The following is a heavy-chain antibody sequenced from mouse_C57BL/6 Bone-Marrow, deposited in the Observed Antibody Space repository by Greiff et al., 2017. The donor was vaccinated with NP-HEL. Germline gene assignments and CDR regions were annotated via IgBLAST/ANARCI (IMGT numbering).Heavy chain of an antibody. CDR3: ARSPITTVVADWYFDV. V-gene: IGHV7-3*01. J-gene: IGHJ1*03. CDR2: IRNKANGYTT. Sequence: DVKLVESGGGLVQPGGSLSLSCAASGFTFTDYYMSWVRQPPGKALEWLGFIRNKANGYTTEYSASVKGRFTISRDNSQSILYLQMNALRAEDSATYYCARSPITTVVADWYFDVWGTGTTVTVSS. D-gene: IGHD1-1*01. CDR1: GFTFTDYY.